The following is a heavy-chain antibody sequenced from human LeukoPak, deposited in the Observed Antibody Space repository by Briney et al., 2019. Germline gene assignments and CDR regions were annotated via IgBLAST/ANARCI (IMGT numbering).Heavy chain of an antibody. J-gene: IGHJ4*02. CDR2: INHSGST. CDR1: GGSFSGYY. D-gene: IGHD5-24*01. CDR3: ARVRWLQPIFDY. V-gene: IGHV4-34*01. Sequence: LETLSLTCAVYGGSFSGYYWSWIRQPPGKGLEWIGEINHSGSTNYNPSLKSRVTISVDTSKNQFSLKLSSVTAADTAVYYCARVRWLQPIFDYWGQGTLVTVSS.